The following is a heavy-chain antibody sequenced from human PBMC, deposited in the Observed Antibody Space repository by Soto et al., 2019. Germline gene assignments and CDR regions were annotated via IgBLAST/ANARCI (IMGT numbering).Heavy chain of an antibody. Sequence: QVQLQESGPGLVKPSETLSLTCTVSGASMNDYYGSWIRQSPGKGLEHIGYLHYSGSSNYNPSLRSRVTISMDTSKNQFSLKMTFVTAADTAIYYCAGSGHSFAGAVWGQGILVTVSS. J-gene: IGHJ4*02. CDR3: AGSGHSFAGAV. V-gene: IGHV4-59*03. CDR1: GASMNDYY. D-gene: IGHD3-16*01. CDR2: LHYSGSS.